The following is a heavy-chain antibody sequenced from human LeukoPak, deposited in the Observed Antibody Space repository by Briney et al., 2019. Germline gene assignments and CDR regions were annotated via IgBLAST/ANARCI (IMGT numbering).Heavy chain of an antibody. CDR2: IKSKVDGGAT. D-gene: IGHD3-9*01. CDR1: GFTFSNAW. V-gene: IGHV3-15*01. J-gene: IGHJ6*03. CDR3: TTQDFLTGYPRGYYYYYMDV. Sequence: PGGSLRLSCAASGFTFSNAWMSWVRQAPGKGLEWVGRIKSKVDGGATYYAAPVKGRFTISKDESENTLYLQMNSLKSDDTAVYYCTTQDFLTGYPRGYYYYYMDVWGKGTTVTVSS.